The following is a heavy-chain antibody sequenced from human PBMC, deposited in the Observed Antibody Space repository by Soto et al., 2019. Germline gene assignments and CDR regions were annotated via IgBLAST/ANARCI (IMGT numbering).Heavy chain of an antibody. CDR3: ARSIAVAGFSGDP. J-gene: IGHJ5*02. Sequence: QVQLHQWGAGLLKPSETLSLTCAVYGGSFSGYYWSWIRQPPGKVLEWIGEINHSGSTNYNPSLKSRVTISVDTSKNQLSLKLSSVTAADTAVYYCARSIAVAGFSGDPWGQATLVTVSS. D-gene: IGHD6-19*01. CDR2: INHSGST. V-gene: IGHV4-34*01. CDR1: GGSFSGYY.